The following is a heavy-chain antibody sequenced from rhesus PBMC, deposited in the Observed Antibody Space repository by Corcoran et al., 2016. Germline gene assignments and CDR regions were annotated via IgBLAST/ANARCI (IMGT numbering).Heavy chain of an antibody. Sequence: QVQLQESGPALVKPSETLSLPCAVSGGSFTTYWWTWIRQSPGKGLEWIGEVNGNTGYSNYNPSPKSRVTSSIDTSKNQFSLKLSSVTAADTAVYYCARHVAGGYNIWTGNNWFDVWGQGLRVTVSS. CDR2: VNGNTGYS. CDR3: ARHVAGGYNIWTGNNWFDV. V-gene: IGHV4-80*01. CDR1: GGSFTTYW. D-gene: IGHD3-3*01. J-gene: IGHJ3*01.